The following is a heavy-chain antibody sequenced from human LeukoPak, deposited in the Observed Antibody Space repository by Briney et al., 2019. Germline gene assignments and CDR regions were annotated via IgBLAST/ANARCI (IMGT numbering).Heavy chain of an antibody. V-gene: IGHV4-34*01. J-gene: IGHJ3*02. Sequence: PSETLSLTCTVSGASLSTYYWSWIRQPPGKGLEWIGEINHSGSTNYNPSLKSPVTISVDTSKNQFSLKLNSVTAADTAVYYCAREAYYDSSGRFEGAFDIWGQGTMVTVSS. CDR3: AREAYYDSSGRFEGAFDI. CDR2: INHSGST. CDR1: GASLSTYY. D-gene: IGHD3-22*01.